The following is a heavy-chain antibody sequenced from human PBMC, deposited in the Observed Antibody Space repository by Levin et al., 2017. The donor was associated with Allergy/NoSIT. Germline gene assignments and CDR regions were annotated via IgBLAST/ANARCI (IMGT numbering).Heavy chain of an antibody. V-gene: IGHV4-34*01. D-gene: IGHD6-13*01. CDR2: INHSGST. CDR1: GGSFSGYY. CDR3: ARNSEIEAAAGFH. J-gene: IGHJ4*02. Sequence: PSQTLSLTCAVYGGSFSGYYWSWIRQPPGKGLEWIGEINHSGSTNYNPSLKSRVTISVDTSKNQFSQKLSSVTAADTAVYYCARNSEIEAAAGFHWGQGTLVTVSS.